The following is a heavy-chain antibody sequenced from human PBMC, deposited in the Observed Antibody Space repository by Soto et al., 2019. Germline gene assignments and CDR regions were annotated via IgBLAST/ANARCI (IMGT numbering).Heavy chain of an antibody. V-gene: IGHV3-33*06. CDR1: GFTFSTYG. CDR2: IWDDGSIK. Sequence: PGGSLRISCEASGFTFSTYGMQWVRQAPGKGLEWVAVIWDDGSIKDYADSVKGRFTISRDNSKNTLFLEMNSLRVEDTAVYYCAKDLYSSSWYPQYYFDYWGQGTLVTVSS. CDR3: AKDLYSSSWYPQYYFDY. J-gene: IGHJ4*02. D-gene: IGHD6-13*01.